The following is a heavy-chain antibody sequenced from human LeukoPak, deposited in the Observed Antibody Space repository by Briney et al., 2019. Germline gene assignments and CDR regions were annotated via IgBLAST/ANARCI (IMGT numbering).Heavy chain of an antibody. CDR3: AKDVPPGGSYYAPFDY. D-gene: IGHD1-26*01. J-gene: IGHJ4*02. Sequence: PGGSLRLSCAASGFTFSSYGMHWVRQAPGKGLEWVSAISGTGGGTYYADSVKGRLTISRDNSKNTLYLQMNSLRAEDTAVYYCAKDVPPGGSYYAPFDYWGQGTLVTVSS. CDR1: GFTFSSYG. V-gene: IGHV3-23*01. CDR2: ISGTGGGT.